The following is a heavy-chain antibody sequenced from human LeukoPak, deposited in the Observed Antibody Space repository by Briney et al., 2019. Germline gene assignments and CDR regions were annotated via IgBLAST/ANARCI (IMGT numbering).Heavy chain of an antibody. CDR3: ARGGNYYAFDY. CDR1: GFTFSDYY. J-gene: IGHJ4*02. CDR2: ISSSGIII. D-gene: IGHD1-26*01. V-gene: IGHV3-11*01. Sequence: GGSLRLSCAASGFTFSDYYMSWIRQAPGKGLEWVSDISSSGIIISYADSVKGRFTISRDNAKNSLFLQMNSLGAEDTAVYYCARGGNYYAFDYWGQGTLVTVSS.